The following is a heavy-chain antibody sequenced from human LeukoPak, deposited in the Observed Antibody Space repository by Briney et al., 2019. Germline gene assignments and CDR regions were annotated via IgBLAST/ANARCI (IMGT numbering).Heavy chain of an antibody. CDR2: IYYSGST. J-gene: IGHJ4*02. V-gene: IGHV4-39*07. D-gene: IGHD5-24*01. Sequence: SETLSLTCTVSGGSISSSSYYWGWIRQPPGKGLEWIGSIYYSGSTYYNPSLKSRVTISVDTSKNQFSLKLSYVTAAGTAVYYCAREDGDGYNTNNYFDYWGQGTLVTVSS. CDR1: GGSISSSSYY. CDR3: AREDGDGYNTNNYFDY.